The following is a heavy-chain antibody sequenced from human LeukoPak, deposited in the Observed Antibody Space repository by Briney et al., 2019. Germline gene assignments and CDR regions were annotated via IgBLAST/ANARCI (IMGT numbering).Heavy chain of an antibody. CDR1: GGSFSGYY. V-gene: IGHV4-34*01. CDR3: ARGGRGTAIDY. CDR2: INHSGSI. J-gene: IGHJ4*02. D-gene: IGHD5-18*01. Sequence: SETLSLTCAVYGGSFSGYYWSWIRQPPGKGLEWIGEINHSGSINYNPSLKSRVTISVDTSKNQFSLKLSSVTAADTAVYYCARGGRGTAIDYWGQGTLVTVSS.